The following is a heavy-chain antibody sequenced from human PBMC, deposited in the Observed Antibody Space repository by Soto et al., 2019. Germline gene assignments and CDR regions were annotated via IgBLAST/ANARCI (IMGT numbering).Heavy chain of an antibody. J-gene: IGHJ3*02. CDR2: INSDGSST. Sequence: EVQLVESGGGLVQPGGSLRLSCAASGFTFSSYWMHWVRQAPGKGLVWVSRINSDGSSTSYADSVKGRFTISRDNAKNTLYLQMNSLRAEETAVYYCARVLDLADIVVVPATYHPAFDIWGQGTMVTVSS. V-gene: IGHV3-74*01. D-gene: IGHD2-2*01. CDR1: GFTFSSYW. CDR3: ARVLDLADIVVVPATYHPAFDI.